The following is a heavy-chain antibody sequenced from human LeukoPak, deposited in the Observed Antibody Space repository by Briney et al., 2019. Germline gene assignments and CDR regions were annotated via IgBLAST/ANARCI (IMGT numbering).Heavy chain of an antibody. J-gene: IGHJ5*02. D-gene: IGHD2-2*01. V-gene: IGHV6-1*01. CDR1: GDSVSSNSVT. Sequence: SQTLSLTCAISGDSVSSNSVTWNWIRQSPSRGLEWLGRTCYRSTWYNDYAVSVRGQITVNPDTSKNQFSLHLNSVTPEDTAVYYCARRLTQYDCFDPWGQGILVTVSS. CDR2: TCYRSTWYN. CDR3: ARRLTQYDCFDP.